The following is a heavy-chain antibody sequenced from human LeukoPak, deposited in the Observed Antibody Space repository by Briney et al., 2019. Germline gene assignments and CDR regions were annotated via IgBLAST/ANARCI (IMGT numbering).Heavy chain of an antibody. Sequence: SETLSLTCTVSGGSISSYYWSWIRQPPGKGLEWIGYIYYSGSTNYNPSLKSRVTISVDTSKNQFSLKLSSVTAADTAVYYCARDVRTGRDRYFDYWGQGTLVTVSS. CDR3: ARDVRTGRDRYFDY. CDR1: GGSISSYY. V-gene: IGHV4-59*01. J-gene: IGHJ4*02. CDR2: IYYSGST. D-gene: IGHD1-1*01.